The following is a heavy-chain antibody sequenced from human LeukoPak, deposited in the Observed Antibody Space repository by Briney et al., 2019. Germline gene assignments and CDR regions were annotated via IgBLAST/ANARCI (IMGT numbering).Heavy chain of an antibody. CDR1: GFTFSSYS. Sequence: GGSLRLSCAASGFTFSSYSMNWVRQAPGKGLEWVSSISSSSYIYYADSVKGRFTISRDNAKNSLYLQMNSLRAEDTAVYYCARDLNFWSSYSTRGFDYWGQGTLVTVSS. CDR3: ARDLNFWSSYSTRGFDY. CDR2: ISSSSYI. D-gene: IGHD3-3*01. J-gene: IGHJ4*02. V-gene: IGHV3-21*01.